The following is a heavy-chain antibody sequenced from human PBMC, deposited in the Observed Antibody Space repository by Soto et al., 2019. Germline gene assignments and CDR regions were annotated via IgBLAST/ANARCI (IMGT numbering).Heavy chain of an antibody. CDR1: GFTFSSYA. V-gene: IGHV3-30-3*01. D-gene: IGHD2-2*01. CDR3: ASRSPPPLVPAVTTVYFDY. J-gene: IGHJ4*02. CDR2: ISYDGSNK. Sequence: QVQLVESGGGVVQPGRSLRLSCAASGFTFSSYAMHWVRQAPGKGLEWVAVISYDGSNKYYADSVKGRFTISRDNSKNTLYLQMNSLRAEDTAVYYCASRSPPPLVPAVTTVYFDYWGQGTLVTVSS.